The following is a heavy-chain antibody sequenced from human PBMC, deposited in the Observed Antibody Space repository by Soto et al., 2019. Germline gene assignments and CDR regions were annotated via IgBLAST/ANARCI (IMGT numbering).Heavy chain of an antibody. D-gene: IGHD4-4*01. CDR3: VRGGSNYAS. Sequence: EVQLVESGGGLVQPGGSLRLSCTASGFTFSDSGRPWARRAPGKGLEWVARIKPDESEKKYADSVKGRFSISRDNAKNSMYLQMDSLRGEDTAVYYCVRGGSNYASWGQGTLVTVSS. V-gene: IGHV3-7*01. J-gene: IGHJ5*02. CDR1: GFTFSDSG. CDR2: IKPDESEK.